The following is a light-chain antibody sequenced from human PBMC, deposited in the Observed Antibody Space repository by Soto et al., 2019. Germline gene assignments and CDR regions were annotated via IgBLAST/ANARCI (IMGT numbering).Light chain of an antibody. CDR1: SSDVGSYNL. CDR3: CSYVGSSTYV. CDR2: EGS. J-gene: IGLJ1*01. Sequence: QSALTHPASVSGSAGHSSTISCPGRSSDVGSYNLVSWYQQHPGKAPKLMIYEGSKRPSGVSNRFSGSKSGNTASLTISGLQAEDEADYYCCSYVGSSTYVFGTGTKVTVL. V-gene: IGLV2-23*01.